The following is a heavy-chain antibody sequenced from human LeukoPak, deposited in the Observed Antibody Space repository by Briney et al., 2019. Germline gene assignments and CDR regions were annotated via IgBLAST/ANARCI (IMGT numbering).Heavy chain of an antibody. CDR1: GYTFTGYY. J-gene: IGHJ4*02. CDR2: INPNSGGT. V-gene: IGHV1-2*02. CDR3: ARDDGGDYGEYYFGY. Sequence: GASVKVSCKASGYTFTGYYMHWVRQAPGQGLEWMGWINPNSGGTNYAQKFQGRVTMTRDTSISTAYMELSRLRSDDTAVYYCARDDGGDYGEYYFGYWGQGTLVTVSS. D-gene: IGHD4-17*01.